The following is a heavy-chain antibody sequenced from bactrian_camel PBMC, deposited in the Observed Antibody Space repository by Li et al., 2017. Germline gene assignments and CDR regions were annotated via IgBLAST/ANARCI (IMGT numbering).Heavy chain of an antibody. Sequence: HVQLVESGGGSVQAGGSLRLSCEVNGATSSRYTMAWFRQAPGKEREGVAAIVSDGSTEYADSVKTRFTISRDNAKNIAYLQMNSLKPEDTATYYCAEGRDSRGEHCYSLNYWGQGTQVTVS. D-gene: IGHD2*01. CDR1: GATSSRYT. CDR3: AEGRDSRGEHCYSLNY. J-gene: IGHJ4*01. V-gene: IGHV3S55*01. CDR2: IVSDGST.